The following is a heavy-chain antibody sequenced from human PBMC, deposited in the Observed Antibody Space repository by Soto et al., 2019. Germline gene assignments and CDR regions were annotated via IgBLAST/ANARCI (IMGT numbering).Heavy chain of an antibody. J-gene: IGHJ4*02. V-gene: IGHV4-59*01. Sequence: TLSLTCTVSGGSIRDYFWTWIRQPPGKGLEWIGYIYYSGRTNYNPSLKSRVSISVDTSKNHLSLQLRSVTAADTAVYYCARVGGDDFGDSGGFDYWGQGTLVTVSS. CDR3: ARVGGDDFGDSGGFDY. CDR1: GGSIRDYF. CDR2: IYYSGRT. D-gene: IGHD4-17*01.